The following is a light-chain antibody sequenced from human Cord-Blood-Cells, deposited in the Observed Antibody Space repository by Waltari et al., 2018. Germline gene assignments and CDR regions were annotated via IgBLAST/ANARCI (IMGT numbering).Light chain of an antibody. V-gene: IGKV1-39*01. J-gene: IGKJ1*01. Sequence: DIQMTQSPSSLSASVGYRVTITCRASQSISSYLNWYQQKPEKAPKLLIYAASSLQSGVPSRFSSSGSATDFTLTISSLQPEDFATYYCQQSYSTPGTFGQGTKVEIK. CDR1: QSISSY. CDR3: QQSYSTPGT. CDR2: AAS.